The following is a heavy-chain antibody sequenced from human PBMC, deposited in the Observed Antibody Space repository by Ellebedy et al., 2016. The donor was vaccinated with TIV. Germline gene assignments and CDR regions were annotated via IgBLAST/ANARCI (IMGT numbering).Heavy chain of an antibody. CDR3: ARDSRGRTLNYGMDV. CDR1: GFTFSSFG. CDR2: TYYGGNNK. V-gene: IGHV3-33*01. D-gene: IGHD3-10*01. Sequence: GGSLRLSXAASGFTFSSFGMNWVRQAPGKGPEWVAVTYYGGNNKYYADSVKGRFTISRDNSKNTLYLQMNSLRAEDTAVYYCARDSRGRTLNYGMDVWGQGTTVTVSS. J-gene: IGHJ6*02.